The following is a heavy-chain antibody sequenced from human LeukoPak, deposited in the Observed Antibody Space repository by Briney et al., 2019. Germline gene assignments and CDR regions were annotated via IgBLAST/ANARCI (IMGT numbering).Heavy chain of an antibody. D-gene: IGHD6-13*01. CDR1: GGSINDHA. J-gene: IGHJ6*02. V-gene: IGHV4-59*11. CDR2: VYYTGSS. CDR3: ARLSRIATAGAYSYHSLDI. Sequence: SETLSLTCTVSGGSINDHAWCWIRQPPGRGLEWIGCVYYTGSSEYNASLKSRLTISTDASNNQLSLRVTSVTAADTAIYSCARLSRIATAGAYSYHSLDIWGQGTTVTVSS.